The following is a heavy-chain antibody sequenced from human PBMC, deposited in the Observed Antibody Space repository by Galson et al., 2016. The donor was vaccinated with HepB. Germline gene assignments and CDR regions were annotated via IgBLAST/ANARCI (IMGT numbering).Heavy chain of an antibody. J-gene: IGHJ4*02. V-gene: IGHV3-49*03. D-gene: IGHD2-2*01. CDR2: IRSETYGGTT. CDR1: GFIFGDYA. CDR3: SRGGGFRCSLSSCYLAHPSYVDY. Sequence: SLRLSCAASGFIFGDYAMNRFRQAPGKGLEWIGFIRSETYGGTTEYAASVKGRFTISRDDSKSITHVHMNSLKIEDTAVYYCSRGGGFRCSLSSCYLAHPSYVDYWGRGTLVSVSS.